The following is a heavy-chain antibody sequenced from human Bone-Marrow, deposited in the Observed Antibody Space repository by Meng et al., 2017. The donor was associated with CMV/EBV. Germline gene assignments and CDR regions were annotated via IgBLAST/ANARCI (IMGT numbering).Heavy chain of an antibody. CDR1: GFTFGDYA. J-gene: IGHJ4*02. Sequence: GGSLRLSCTASGFTFGDYAMSWVRQAPGKGLEWVGFIRSKAYGGTTEYAASVKGRFTISRDDSKSIAYLQMNSLKTEDTAVYYCTTDLPYCSSTSCYDYWGQGNLVNVSS. CDR2: IRSKAYGGTT. V-gene: IGHV3-49*04. CDR3: TTDLPYCSSTSCYDY. D-gene: IGHD2-2*01.